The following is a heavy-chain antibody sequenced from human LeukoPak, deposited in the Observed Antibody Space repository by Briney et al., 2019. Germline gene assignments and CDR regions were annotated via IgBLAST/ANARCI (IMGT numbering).Heavy chain of an antibody. Sequence: GGSLRLSCAVSGFTFSSYWMSWVRQAPGKGLEWVANIKQDGSEKYYVDSVKGQFTISRDNAKNSLCLQMNSLRADDTAVYYCARARFNAFDIWGQGTMVTVSS. CDR3: ARARFNAFDI. CDR1: GFTFSSYW. V-gene: IGHV3-7*05. CDR2: IKQDGSEK. J-gene: IGHJ3*02.